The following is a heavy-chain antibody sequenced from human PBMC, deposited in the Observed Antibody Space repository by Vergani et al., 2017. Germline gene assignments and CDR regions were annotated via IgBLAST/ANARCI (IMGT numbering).Heavy chain of an antibody. CDR1: GIIFSSQW. Sequence: EMQLVESGGGVVQPGGSLRLSCAASGIIFSSQWMSWVRQAPGKGLEWVANIKQDGSGQYYVDSVKGRFTISRDNAKNSLYLQLSSLRVEDTAIYYCACGGVVGSTGRTFEFWGQGTTVTVSS. V-gene: IGHV3-7*01. CDR2: IKQDGSGQ. D-gene: IGHD1-26*01. CDR3: ACGGVVGSTGRTFEF. J-gene: IGHJ3*01.